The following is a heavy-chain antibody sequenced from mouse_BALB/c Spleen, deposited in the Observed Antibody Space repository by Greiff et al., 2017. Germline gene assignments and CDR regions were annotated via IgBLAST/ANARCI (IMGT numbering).Heavy chain of an antibody. Sequence: VQLQQSGAELMKPGASVKISCKATGYTFSSYWIEWVKQRPGHGLEWIGEILPGSGSTNYNEKFKGKATFTADTSSNTAYMQLSSLTSEDSAVYYCARGDFYYLFAYWGQGTLVTVSA. J-gene: IGHJ3*01. CDR3: ARGDFYYLFAY. CDR1: GYTFSSYW. D-gene: IGHD2-1*01. V-gene: IGHV1-9*01. CDR2: ILPGSGST.